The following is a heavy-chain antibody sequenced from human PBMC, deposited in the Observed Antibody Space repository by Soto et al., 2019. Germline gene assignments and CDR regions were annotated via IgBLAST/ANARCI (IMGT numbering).Heavy chain of an antibody. V-gene: IGHV4-31*03. Sequence: QVQLQESGPGLVKPSQTLSPTCTVSGGSITSGDSYWTWIRQHPGKGLEWIAYIYYSATTAYNPSLRNRVSISLDTSNNQFSLTVNSVTAADTAVYYCAREGYNYNGMDVWGPGTTVTVSS. CDR3: AREGYNYNGMDV. CDR2: IYYSATT. J-gene: IGHJ6*02. CDR1: GGSITSGDSY.